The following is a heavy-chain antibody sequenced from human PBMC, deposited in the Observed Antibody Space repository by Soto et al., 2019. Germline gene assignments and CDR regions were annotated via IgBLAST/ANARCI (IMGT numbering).Heavy chain of an antibody. CDR2: FTPKFGTA. Sequence: QVQLVQPGAEVKKPGSSVKVSCKASGGTFRNHGISWLRQAPGQGLEWIGGFTPKFGTANYAPKFQGRVSITADESTTTASVALTNLRPEDTAVYFCARGVVSGFEFWYFDLWGLGTLITVSS. CDR3: ARGVVSGFEFWYFDL. D-gene: IGHD5-12*01. CDR1: GGTFRNHG. V-gene: IGHV1-69*01. J-gene: IGHJ2*01.